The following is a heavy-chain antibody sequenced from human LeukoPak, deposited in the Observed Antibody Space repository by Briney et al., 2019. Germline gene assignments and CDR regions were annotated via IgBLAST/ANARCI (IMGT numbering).Heavy chain of an antibody. CDR1: GYTFTGYF. D-gene: IGHD2-2*01. Sequence: ASVKVSCKASGYTFTGYFMHWVRQAPGQGLEWMGWINPNSGGTNYAQKFQGRVTMTRDTSISTAYMELSRLRSDDTAVYYCARGELAYCSSTSCYEGTGGWSDYWGQGTLVTVSS. CDR2: INPNSGGT. J-gene: IGHJ4*02. V-gene: IGHV1-2*02. CDR3: ARGELAYCSSTSCYEGTGGWSDY.